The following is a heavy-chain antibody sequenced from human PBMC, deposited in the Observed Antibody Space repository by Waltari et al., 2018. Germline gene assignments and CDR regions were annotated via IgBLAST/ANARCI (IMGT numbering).Heavy chain of an antibody. J-gene: IGHJ5*02. CDR2: NIPIVGIT. Sequence: VQLVPSGGEVKNPGSSVKVSCKASGGSFRSYSISWVRQAPGQGLEWMGRNIPIVGITDYAQNFQGRVTMTADEVTTTFYMELSSLRSEDTAVYYCASNMVTGDPWGQGTLVTVSS. D-gene: IGHD5-18*01. CDR3: ASNMVTGDP. V-gene: IGHV1-69*02. CDR1: GGSFRSYS.